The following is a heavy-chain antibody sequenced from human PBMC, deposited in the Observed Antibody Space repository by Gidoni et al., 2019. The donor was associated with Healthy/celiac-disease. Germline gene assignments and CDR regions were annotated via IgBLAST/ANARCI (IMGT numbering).Heavy chain of an antibody. V-gene: IGHV1-18*01. CDR2: ISAYNGNT. CDR3: ARHTGVRGVIIKAGGWFDP. Sequence: QVQLVQSGAEVKKPGASVKVSCTASGYTFTSYAISWVRQAPGQGLEWMGWISAYNGNTNYAQKLQGRVTMTTDTSTSTAYMELRSLRSDDTAVYYCARHTGVRGVIIKAGGWFDPWGQGTLGTVSS. J-gene: IGHJ5*02. D-gene: IGHD3-10*01. CDR1: GYTFTSYA.